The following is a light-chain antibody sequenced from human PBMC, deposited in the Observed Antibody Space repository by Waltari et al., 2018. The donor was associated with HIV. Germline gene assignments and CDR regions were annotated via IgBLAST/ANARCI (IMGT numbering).Light chain of an antibody. CDR1: RWHSTSA. V-gene: IGLV4-69*01. J-gene: IGLJ3*02. CDR3: QTWDTGPWV. Sequence: QLILTQSPSASASLGASVKLTCTLSRWHSTSAIAWLHHLPETGPRYLKTVNSDGSHRNGDGIPDRFSGSSSGPERDLTISSRQSEDEADYYCQTWDTGPWVFGGGTKLTVL. CDR2: VNSDGSH.